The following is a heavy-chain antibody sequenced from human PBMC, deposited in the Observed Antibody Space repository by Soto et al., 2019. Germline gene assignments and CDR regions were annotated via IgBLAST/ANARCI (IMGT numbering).Heavy chain of an antibody. J-gene: IGHJ5*02. CDR2: ISSDGSST. Sequence: EVQLVVTGGGLLQPGGSLRLSCAASGFTFSNYWMHWVRRAPGKGLVWVSRISSDGSSTRYADSVKGRFTISRDNAKNTLHLQMNSLRAEDTAVYYCARQIRQLVGWFDPWGQGTLVTVSS. D-gene: IGHD6-6*01. CDR1: GFTFSNYW. V-gene: IGHV3-74*01. CDR3: ARQIRQLVGWFDP.